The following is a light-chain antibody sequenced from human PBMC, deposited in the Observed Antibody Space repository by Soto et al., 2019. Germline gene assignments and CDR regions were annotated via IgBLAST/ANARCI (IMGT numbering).Light chain of an antibody. CDR3: HQRQYWPPIT. J-gene: IGKJ5*01. V-gene: IGKV3-11*01. Sequence: EIVLTQSPATLSLSPGEIATLSCRTSLSVSVYLDWYQQKPGQAPRLLISDASNRATGIPARFSGSGSGTDFTLTISSLEPEDFAVYYCHQRQYWPPITFGQGTRLEIK. CDR1: LSVSVY. CDR2: DAS.